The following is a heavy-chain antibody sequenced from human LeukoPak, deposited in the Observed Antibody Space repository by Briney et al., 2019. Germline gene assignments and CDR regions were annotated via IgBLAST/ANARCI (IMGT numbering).Heavy chain of an antibody. J-gene: IGHJ6*03. V-gene: IGHV1-18*01. D-gene: IGHD3-3*01. Sequence: ASVKVSRKASGYTFTSYGISWVRQAPGQGLEWMGWISAYNGNTNYAQKLQGRVTMTTDTSTSTAYMELRSLRSDDTAVYYCARDCRGYYDFWSGYRVGEDMDVWGKGTTVTVSS. CDR1: GYTFTSYG. CDR3: ARDCRGYYDFWSGYRVGEDMDV. CDR2: ISAYNGNT.